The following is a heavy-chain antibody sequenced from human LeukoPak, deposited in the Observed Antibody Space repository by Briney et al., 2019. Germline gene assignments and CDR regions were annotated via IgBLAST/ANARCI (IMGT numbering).Heavy chain of an antibody. Sequence: GESLKISCAASGFTFRSFGMHWVRQAPGKGLEWVAFVRNDGNKTYYADSVRGRFTISRDNSKNTLFLQMNTLRPDDTAIYYCAKGSGWVLLGFDYWGQGTLVTVSS. CDR2: VRNDGNKT. CDR3: AKGSGWVLLGFDY. J-gene: IGHJ4*02. CDR1: GFTFRSFG. V-gene: IGHV3-30*02. D-gene: IGHD1-1*01.